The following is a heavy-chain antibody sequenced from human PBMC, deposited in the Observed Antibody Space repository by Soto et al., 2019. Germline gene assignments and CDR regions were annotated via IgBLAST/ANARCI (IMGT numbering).Heavy chain of an antibody. Sequence: PGGSLRLSCAASRFTFSNYGMPWVRQAPGKGLEWVAVISHDGTVKYYADSVKGRFTISRDNFQNTLDLQMDSLRAEDTAVYYCAKESHTRSSSYFDSWDQGTLVTVSS. CDR1: RFTFSNYG. J-gene: IGHJ4*02. V-gene: IGHV3-30*18. CDR2: ISHDGTVK. CDR3: AKESHTRSSSYFDS. D-gene: IGHD6-19*01.